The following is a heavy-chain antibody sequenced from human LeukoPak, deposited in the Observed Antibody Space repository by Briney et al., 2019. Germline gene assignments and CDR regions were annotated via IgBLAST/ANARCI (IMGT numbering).Heavy chain of an antibody. Sequence: PGASVKVSCKASGYTFTGYYMHWVRQAPGQGLEWMGWINPNSGGTNYAQKFQGRVTMTRDTSNSTAYMELSRLRSDDTAVYYCARGAPRYYYDSSGYYYLFDYWGQGTLVTVSS. D-gene: IGHD3-22*01. CDR2: INPNSGGT. V-gene: IGHV1-2*02. CDR3: ARGAPRYYYDSSGYYYLFDY. CDR1: GYTFTGYY. J-gene: IGHJ4*02.